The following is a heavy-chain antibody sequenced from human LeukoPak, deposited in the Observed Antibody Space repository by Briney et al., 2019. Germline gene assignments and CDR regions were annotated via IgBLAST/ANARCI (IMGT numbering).Heavy chain of an antibody. J-gene: IGHJ6*02. CDR2: INPYNGGT. V-gene: IGHV1-2*02. D-gene: IGHD2-8*01. CDR1: GYTFSGYY. Sequence: ASVKVSCKASGYTFSGYYIHWVRQAPGQGLEWMGWINPYNGGTNYAQTFQGRVSMTRDTSISTVYMDLSRLTSDDTAVYYCARDGAPAGVRMGYNGMDVWGQGATVTVSS. CDR3: ARDGAPAGVRMGYNGMDV.